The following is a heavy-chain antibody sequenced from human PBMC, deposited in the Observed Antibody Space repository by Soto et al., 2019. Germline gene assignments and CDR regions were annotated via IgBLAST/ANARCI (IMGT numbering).Heavy chain of an antibody. D-gene: IGHD6-13*01. V-gene: IGHV3-23*01. CDR1: SFTVRTYA. CDR2: LLRSGSSA. J-gene: IGHJ4*02. CDR3: AKDAIAGDGIWPMEE. Sequence: GGSLRLSCSASSFTVRTYAMTCALAPTGKGLEWVSSLLRSGSSAYYADSVRGRFTISSDTSANSLYLQMDNLRAEDTASEYCAKDAIAGDGIWPMEEGGQGTVGT.